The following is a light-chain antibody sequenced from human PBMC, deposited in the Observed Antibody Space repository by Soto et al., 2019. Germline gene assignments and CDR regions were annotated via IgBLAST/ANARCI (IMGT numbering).Light chain of an antibody. CDR1: GSDVGGYNY. V-gene: IGLV2-14*01. Sequence: QSVLTQPASVSGSPGQSITISCTGTGSDVGGYNYVSWYQQHPGKAPKLMIYEVSNRPSGVSNRFSGSKSGNTASLTISGLQAEDEADYYCSSYTSSSTAVFGGGTKLTVL. CDR3: SSYTSSSTAV. J-gene: IGLJ2*01. CDR2: EVS.